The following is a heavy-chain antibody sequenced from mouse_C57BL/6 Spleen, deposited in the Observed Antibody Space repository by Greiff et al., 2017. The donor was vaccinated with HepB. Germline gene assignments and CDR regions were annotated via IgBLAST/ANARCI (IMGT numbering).Heavy chain of an antibody. CDR1: GYTFTDYN. J-gene: IGHJ2*01. CDR3: ARTDRLRLYFGY. Sequence: EVQLQQSGPELVKPGASVKMSCKASGYTFTDYNMHWVKQSHGKSLEWIGYINPNNGGTSYNQKFKGKATLTVNKSSSTAYMELRSLTSEDSAVYYCARTDRLRLYFGYWGQGTTLTVSS. CDR2: INPNNGGT. D-gene: IGHD2-4*01. V-gene: IGHV1-22*01.